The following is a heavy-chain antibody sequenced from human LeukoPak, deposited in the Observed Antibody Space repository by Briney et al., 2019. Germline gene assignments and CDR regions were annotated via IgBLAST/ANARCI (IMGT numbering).Heavy chain of an antibody. CDR1: GFTFSSYA. Sequence: GGSLRLSCAVSGFTFSSYAMSWVRQAPGKGLEWVSGINWNGGSTGYADSVKGRFTISRDNAKNSLYLQMNSLRAEDTAVYYCAREGWVAFDIWGQGTMVTVSS. CDR2: INWNGGST. D-gene: IGHD3-16*01. V-gene: IGHV3-20*04. J-gene: IGHJ3*02. CDR3: AREGWVAFDI.